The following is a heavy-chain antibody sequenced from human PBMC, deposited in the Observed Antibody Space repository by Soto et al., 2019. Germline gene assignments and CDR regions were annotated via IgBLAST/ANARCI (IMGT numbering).Heavy chain of an antibody. CDR3: ARGSSSWFYLMDV. J-gene: IGHJ6*02. D-gene: IGHD6-13*01. Sequence: EVQLVESGGGLVKPGGSLRLSCAASGFTFSSYSMSWVRQAPGKGLEWVSSISSGSSYIYDADSVKGRCTISRDNAKSSLYLQMNSLRVEDTAVYYCARGSSSWFYLMDVWGQGTTVTVSS. CDR1: GFTFSSYS. V-gene: IGHV3-21*01. CDR2: ISSGSSYI.